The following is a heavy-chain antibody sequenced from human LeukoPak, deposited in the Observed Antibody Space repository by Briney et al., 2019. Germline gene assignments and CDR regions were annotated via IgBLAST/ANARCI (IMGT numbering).Heavy chain of an antibody. CDR2: IIPIFGTA. D-gene: IGHD2-21*01. J-gene: IGHJ4*02. V-gene: IGHV1-69*01. Sequence: SSVKVSCKASGGTFSSYAISWVRQAPGQGLEWMGGIIPIFGTANYAQKFQGRVTITADESTSTAYMELSSLRSEDTAVYSCARGIKCGSDCYQYYFDYWGQGHRVLVSS. CDR3: ARGIKCGSDCYQYYFDY. CDR1: GGTFSSYA.